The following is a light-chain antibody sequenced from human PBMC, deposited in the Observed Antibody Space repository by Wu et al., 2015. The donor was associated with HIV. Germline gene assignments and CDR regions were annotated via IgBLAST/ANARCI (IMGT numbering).Light chain of an antibody. CDR2: GAS. V-gene: IGKV3-20*01. Sequence: EIVLTQSPGTLSLSPGERATLSCRASQSVSSSYLAWYQQKPGLAPRLLIXGASSRATGIPDRFSGSGSGTDFTLTISRLEPEDFAVYYCQHYGSSPGYSFGQGTKL. J-gene: IGKJ2*03. CDR3: QHYGSSPGYS. CDR1: QSVSSSY.